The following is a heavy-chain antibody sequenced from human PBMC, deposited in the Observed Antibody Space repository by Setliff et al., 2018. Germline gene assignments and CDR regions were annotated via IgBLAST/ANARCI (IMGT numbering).Heavy chain of an antibody. CDR1: GYTFSSYA. J-gene: IGHJ3*01. CDR2: ISGYNGNT. D-gene: IGHD1-26*01. Sequence: ASVKVSCKTSGYTFSSYAISWVRQAPGQGLEWMGWISGYNGNTNYEQKLQGRVNMTTDTSTTTAYMELKSLIADDTAVYCCARDTRLRESGTYPSDAFDLWGQGTMVTVSS. V-gene: IGHV1-18*01. CDR3: ARDTRLRESGTYPSDAFDL.